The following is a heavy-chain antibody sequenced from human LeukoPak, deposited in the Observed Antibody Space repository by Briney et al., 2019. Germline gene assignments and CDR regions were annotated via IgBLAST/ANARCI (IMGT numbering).Heavy chain of an antibody. D-gene: IGHD6-19*01. CDR3: ARDGSGWSDYFDY. Sequence: SETLSPTCTVSGGSVSSGSYYWSWIRQPPGKGLEWIGYISHSGSTNYNPSLKSRVTISVDTSKNQFSLKLSSVTAADTAVYYCARDGSGWSDYFDYWGQGTLVTVSS. CDR1: GGSVSSGSYY. J-gene: IGHJ4*02. CDR2: ISHSGST. V-gene: IGHV4-61*01.